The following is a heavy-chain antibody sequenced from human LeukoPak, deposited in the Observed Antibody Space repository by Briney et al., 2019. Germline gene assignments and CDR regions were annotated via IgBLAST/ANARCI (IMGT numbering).Heavy chain of an antibody. CDR1: GFTFDDYA. CDR2: ISSSSSYI. V-gene: IGHV3-21*01. CDR3: ATWRGDAFDI. J-gene: IGHJ3*02. Sequence: PGRSLRLSCAASGFTFDDYAMHWVRQAPGKGLEWVSSISSSSSYIYYADSVKGRFTISRDNAKNSLYLQMNSLRAEDTAVYYCATWRGDAFDIWGQGTMVTVSS. D-gene: IGHD3-10*01.